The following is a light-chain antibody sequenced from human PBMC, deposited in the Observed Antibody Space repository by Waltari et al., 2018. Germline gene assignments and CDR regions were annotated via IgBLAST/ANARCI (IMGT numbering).Light chain of an antibody. CDR1: ASNIGSNT. CDR2: SDN. J-gene: IGLJ1*01. V-gene: IGLV1-44*01. Sequence: QSVLTQPPSASGTPGQRVTISCSGGASNIGSNTVNWYQQLPRTAPKLLIYSDNERPSGVPDRFSGSKSGASASLAISGLRSEDEADYYCAAWDDSLDGLYVFGTGTKVTVL. CDR3: AAWDDSLDGLYV.